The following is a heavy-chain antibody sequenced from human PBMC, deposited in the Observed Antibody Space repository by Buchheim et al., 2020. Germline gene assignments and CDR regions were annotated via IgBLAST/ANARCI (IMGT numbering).Heavy chain of an antibody. CDR1: GGSISSGDYY. CDR3: AREYDSSGYYDY. V-gene: IGHV4-30-4*01. Sequence: QVRLQESGPGLVKPSQTLSLTRTVSGGSISSGDYYWSWIRQPPGKGLEWIGYIYYSGSPYYNPSLKSRVTISLDTSQTTFPLKLSSVTASDTAVYYCAREYDSSGYYDYLGQGTL. D-gene: IGHD3-22*01. J-gene: IGHJ4*02. CDR2: IYYSGSP.